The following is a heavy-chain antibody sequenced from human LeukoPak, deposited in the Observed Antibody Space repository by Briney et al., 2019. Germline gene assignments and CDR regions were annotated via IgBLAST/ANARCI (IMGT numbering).Heavy chain of an antibody. D-gene: IGHD2-21*01. V-gene: IGHV3-30*02. CDR3: AKDIWPEIAN. CDR2: IRHDGSIK. Sequence: PGGSLRLSCAASGFIFSTYGMYWVRQAPGKGLEWVAFIRHDGSIKNYADSVKGRSTISRDNSKNTLYLQMNSLRAEDTAVYYCAKDIWPEIANWGQGPLVTVSS. CDR1: GFIFSTYG. J-gene: IGHJ4*02.